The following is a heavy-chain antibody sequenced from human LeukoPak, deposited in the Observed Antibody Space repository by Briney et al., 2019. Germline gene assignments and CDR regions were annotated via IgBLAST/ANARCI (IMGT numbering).Heavy chain of an antibody. CDR1: GYTFTDYT. Sequence: ASVRVSCKASGYTFTDYTMHWLRQAPGQRLDWMGWINGGSGYTKYSPEFQGRVTITRDTSASTAYMELSSLRSEDTAVYYCAREYCSSTSCYWSFDYWGQGTLVTVSS. J-gene: IGHJ4*02. V-gene: IGHV1-3*03. CDR3: AREYCSSTSCYWSFDY. CDR2: INGGSGYT. D-gene: IGHD2-2*01.